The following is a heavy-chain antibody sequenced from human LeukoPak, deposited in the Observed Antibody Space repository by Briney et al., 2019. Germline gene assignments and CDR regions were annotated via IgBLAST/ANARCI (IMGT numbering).Heavy chain of an antibody. J-gene: IGHJ4*02. D-gene: IGHD1-26*01. V-gene: IGHV4-39*01. CDR3: AKSGGYGLIDY. Sequence: SETLSLTCTVSGASVSGSPYYWGWIRQPPGKGLEWIGSIYSSGSTYYNASLQSRVTISIETSKNQISLRLNSVTAADTATYYCAKSGGYGLIDYWGQGTLVTVSP. CDR1: GASVSGSPYY. CDR2: IYSSGST.